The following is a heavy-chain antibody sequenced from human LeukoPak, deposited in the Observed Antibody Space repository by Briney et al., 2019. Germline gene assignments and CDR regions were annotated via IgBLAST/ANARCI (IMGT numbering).Heavy chain of an antibody. J-gene: IGHJ4*02. D-gene: IGHD4/OR15-4a*01. Sequence: PSETLSLTCTVSGGSISSSSYYWGWIRQTPGKELEWIGSIYYSGSTFYSPSLKSRVTISVDTSKNHFSLKLSSVTAADTAVYYCARGIYTNYAPAQFDYWGQGTLVTVSS. CDR2: IYYSGST. V-gene: IGHV4-39*02. CDR1: GGSISSSSYY. CDR3: ARGIYTNYAPAQFDY.